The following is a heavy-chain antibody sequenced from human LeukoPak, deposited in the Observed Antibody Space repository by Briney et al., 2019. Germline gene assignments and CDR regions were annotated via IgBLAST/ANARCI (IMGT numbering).Heavy chain of an antibody. CDR2: ISAYNGNT. J-gene: IGHJ4*02. CDR3: ARDTLLWFGELLYRALFDY. CDR1: GYTFTSYG. V-gene: IGHV1-18*01. D-gene: IGHD3-10*01. Sequence: ASVKVSCKASGYTFTSYGISWVRQAPGQGLEWMGWISAYNGNTNYAQKLQGRVTMTTDTSTSTAYMELRSLRSDGTAVYYCARDTLLWFGELLYRALFDYWGQGTLVTVSS.